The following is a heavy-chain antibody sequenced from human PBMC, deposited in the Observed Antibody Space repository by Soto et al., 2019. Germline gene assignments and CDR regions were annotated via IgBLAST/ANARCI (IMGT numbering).Heavy chain of an antibody. D-gene: IGHD1-1*01. CDR1: GYTFTTYY. CDR3: ARDPVPSDAGPVRYPADI. CDR2: INLNGGST. Sequence: QVRLVQSGAEVKKPGASVTISCRASGYTFTTYYLHWVRQAPGQGLEWMGIINLNGGSTTYSQHFQGRITMTRDTPANLVYMELSGLRYEDTAVYFCARDPVPSDAGPVRYPADIWGQGTLVTISS. J-gene: IGHJ3*02. V-gene: IGHV1-46*01.